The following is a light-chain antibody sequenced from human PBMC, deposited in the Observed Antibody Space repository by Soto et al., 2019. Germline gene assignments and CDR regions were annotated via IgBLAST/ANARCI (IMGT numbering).Light chain of an antibody. CDR1: QSVSSY. Sequence: EIVMTQSPATLSGSPGERATLSCRASQSVSSYLAWYQQKPGQAPRLLMYGTSSRATGIPDRFSGSGSGTDFTLTISRLEPEDFAVYYCQQYGSSLTFGGGTKVEIK. V-gene: IGKV3-20*01. CDR3: QQYGSSLT. J-gene: IGKJ4*01. CDR2: GTS.